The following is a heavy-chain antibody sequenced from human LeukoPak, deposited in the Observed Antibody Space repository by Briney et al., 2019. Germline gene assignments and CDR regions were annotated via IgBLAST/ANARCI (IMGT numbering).Heavy chain of an antibody. Sequence: HPGGSLRLSCAASGFTLSSYAMSWVRQAPGKGLEWVSGISGSGGSTYHADSVKGRFTISRDNSKNTLYLQMNSLRAEDTAVYYCAKETAAAGIAGDDAFDIWGQGTMVTVSS. CDR2: ISGSGGST. CDR3: AKETAAAGIAGDDAFDI. J-gene: IGHJ3*02. D-gene: IGHD6-13*01. V-gene: IGHV3-23*01. CDR1: GFTLSSYA.